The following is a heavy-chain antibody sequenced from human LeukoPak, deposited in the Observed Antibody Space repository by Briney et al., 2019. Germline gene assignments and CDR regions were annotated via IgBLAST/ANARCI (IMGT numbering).Heavy chain of an antibody. CDR2: MYNGGST. J-gene: IGHJ4*02. D-gene: IGHD6-19*01. Sequence: SETLSLTCTVSGGSISSSSYYWGWIRQPPGKGLEWIGSMYNGGSTYYNPSLKSRVTISVDMSKNQFSLKLSSVTATDTAVYYCARHIREYRSGWYGFGYWGQGTLVTVSS. CDR1: GGSISSSSYY. CDR3: ARHIREYRSGWYGFGY. V-gene: IGHV4-39*01.